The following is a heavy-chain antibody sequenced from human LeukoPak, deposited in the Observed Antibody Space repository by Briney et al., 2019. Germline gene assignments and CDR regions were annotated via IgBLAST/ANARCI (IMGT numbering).Heavy chain of an antibody. CDR2: IKTDGRTT. J-gene: IGHJ4*02. CDR1: GMTFSNHW. CDR3: TTEPSYGYEW. Sequence: PGGSLRLSCAASGMTFSNHWMHWVRQAPGKGLVWVSLIKTDGRTTIYADSVKGRFTISRDNGKSTLYLQMNSLRAEDTAIYYCTTEPSYGYEWWGQGTVVTVSS. V-gene: IGHV3-74*01. D-gene: IGHD3-16*01.